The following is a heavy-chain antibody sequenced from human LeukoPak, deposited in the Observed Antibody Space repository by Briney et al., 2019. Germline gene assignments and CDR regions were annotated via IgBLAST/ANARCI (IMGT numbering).Heavy chain of an antibody. D-gene: IGHD2/OR15-2a*01. CDR3: ARRHHFGFLGS. V-gene: IGHV3-7*04. J-gene: IGHJ5*02. CDR1: GVMFPSYW. Sequence: GGALRLSCAPSGVMFPSYWMTWARHAPGEGLEWLANIKQDGSEKYYVDSVKGRFTISRDNAKHSVYLQMNNLRAEDTAVYHCARRHHFGFLGSWGQGTLVTVSS. CDR2: IKQDGSEK.